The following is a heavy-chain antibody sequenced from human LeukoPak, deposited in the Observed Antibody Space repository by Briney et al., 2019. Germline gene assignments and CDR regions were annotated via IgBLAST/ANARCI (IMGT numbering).Heavy chain of an antibody. J-gene: IGHJ4*02. CDR1: GGSFSGYY. CDR3: ARTNSLDY. CDR2: INHSGST. Sequence: PSETLSLTCAVSGGSFSGYYWSWIRQPPGKGLEWIGEINHSGSTNYNPSLKSRVTISVDTSKNQFSLKLSSVTAADTAVYYCARTNSLDYWGQGTLVTVSS. D-gene: IGHD5-24*01. V-gene: IGHV4-34*01.